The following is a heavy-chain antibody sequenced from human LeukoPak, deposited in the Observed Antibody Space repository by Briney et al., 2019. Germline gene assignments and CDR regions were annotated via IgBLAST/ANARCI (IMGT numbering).Heavy chain of an antibody. V-gene: IGHV3-23*01. CDR1: GFTFSSYA. CDR3: AKDYSRTARGVTTYYYYYYGMDV. CDR2: ISGSGGST. D-gene: IGHD3-10*01. J-gene: IGHJ6*02. Sequence: GGSLRLSCAASGFTFSSYAMSWVRQAPGKGLEWVSAISGSGGSTYYADSVKGRFTISRDNSKNTLYLQMNSLRAEDTAVYYCAKDYSRTARGVTTYYYYYYGMDVWGQGTTVTVSS.